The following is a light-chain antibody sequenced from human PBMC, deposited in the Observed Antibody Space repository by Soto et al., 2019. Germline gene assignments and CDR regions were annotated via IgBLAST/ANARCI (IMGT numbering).Light chain of an antibody. Sequence: EIVLTQSPGTLSLSPGERATLSCRASQSVNSNYLAWYQRKPGQAPRLLIYGASNRATDIPYRFSASGSGTDFTLTITRLAPEDFAVYYCQQYDSSPPTFGKGTKVEIK. V-gene: IGKV3-20*01. J-gene: IGKJ1*01. CDR1: QSVNSNY. CDR3: QQYDSSPPT. CDR2: GAS.